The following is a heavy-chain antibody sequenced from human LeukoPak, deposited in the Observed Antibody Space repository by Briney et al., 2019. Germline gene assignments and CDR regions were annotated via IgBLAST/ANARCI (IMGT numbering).Heavy chain of an antibody. CDR2: IWDDGSNE. J-gene: IGHJ4*02. Sequence: GGSLRLSCAASAFTFSNYGMHWVRQAPGKGLEWVAVIWDDGSNEYYADSVKGRFTIFRDNRRNTLYLQMNSLRAEDTAVYSCARDHSGTQDYWGQGTLVTVSS. V-gene: IGHV3-33*01. CDR3: ARDHSGTQDY. CDR1: AFTFSNYG. D-gene: IGHD1-1*01.